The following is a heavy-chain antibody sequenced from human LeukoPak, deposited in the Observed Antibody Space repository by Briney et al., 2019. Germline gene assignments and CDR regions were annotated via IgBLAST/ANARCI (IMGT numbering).Heavy chain of an antibody. V-gene: IGHV1-69*05. CDR2: IIPIFGTA. Sequence: SVKVSCKASGGTFSSYAISWVRQAPGQGLEWMGRIIPIFGTANYAQKFQGRVTITTDESTSTAYMELRSLRSDDTAVYYCARDGSGSFPDYWGQGTLVTVSS. CDR3: ARDGSGSFPDY. CDR1: GGTFSSYA. J-gene: IGHJ4*02. D-gene: IGHD3-10*01.